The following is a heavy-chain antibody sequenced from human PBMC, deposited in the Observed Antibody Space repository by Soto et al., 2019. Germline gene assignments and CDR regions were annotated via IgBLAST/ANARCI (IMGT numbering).Heavy chain of an antibody. CDR3: AKYVGGANWFDP. V-gene: IGHV3-23*01. Sequence: PVVSVILSCAASGFTLSSDAMSWVRQAPGKGLVWVSAISGSGGSTYYADSVKGRFTISRDKSKNTLYLQMNSLRAEDTAVYYCAKYVGGANWFDPWGQGTLVTVSS. CDR2: ISGSGGST. CDR1: GFTLSSDA. D-gene: IGHD1-26*01. J-gene: IGHJ5*02.